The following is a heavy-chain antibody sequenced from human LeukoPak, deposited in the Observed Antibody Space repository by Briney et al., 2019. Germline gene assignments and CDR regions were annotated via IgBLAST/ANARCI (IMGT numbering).Heavy chain of an antibody. D-gene: IGHD2-15*01. CDR1: GYTFTGYY. J-gene: IGHJ5*02. V-gene: IGHV1-2*02. CDR3: ARDPSIVVVVAAMGNWFDP. Sequence: ASVKVSCKASGYTFTGYYMHWVRQAPGQGLEWMGWINPNGGGTNYAQKFQGRVTMTRDTSISTAYMELSRLRSDDTAVYYCARDPSIVVVVAAMGNWFDPWGQGTLVTVSS. CDR2: INPNGGGT.